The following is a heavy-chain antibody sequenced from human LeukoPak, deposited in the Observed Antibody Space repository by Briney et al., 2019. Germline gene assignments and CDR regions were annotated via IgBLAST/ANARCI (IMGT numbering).Heavy chain of an antibody. CDR1: GGSVKSSSYY. CDR2: IYYNEAT. Sequence: SETLSLTCTVSGGSVKSSSYYWAWIRQPPGKGLEWIATIYYNEATQFNPSLKSRLTISIDTSKNQFSLKLGSVTAADTAVYYCARSVRRDGPFDYWGQGTLVTVSS. CDR3: ARSVRRDGPFDY. D-gene: IGHD5-24*01. J-gene: IGHJ4*02. V-gene: IGHV4-39*07.